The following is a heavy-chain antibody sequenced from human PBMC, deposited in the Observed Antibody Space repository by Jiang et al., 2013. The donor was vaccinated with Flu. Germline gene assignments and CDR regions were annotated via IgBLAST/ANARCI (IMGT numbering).Heavy chain of an antibody. CDR1: SVSSNSAS. V-gene: IGHV6-1*01. CDR3: ARDQPYTTSSPFDF. D-gene: IGHD6-6*01. Sequence: SVSSNSASWNWIRQSPSRGLEWLGRTYYRSKWYTDYAVSVKSRITINPDTSKNQFSLQLNSVTPEDTAVYYCARDQPYTTSSPFDFWGQGTLVIVSS. J-gene: IGHJ4*02. CDR2: TYYRSKWYT.